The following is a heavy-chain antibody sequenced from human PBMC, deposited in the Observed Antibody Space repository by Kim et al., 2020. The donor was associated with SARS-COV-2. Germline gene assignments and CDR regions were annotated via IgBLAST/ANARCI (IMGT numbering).Heavy chain of an antibody. CDR1: GFTFSSYA. CDR3: AREGDSSGYYYFDY. D-gene: IGHD3-22*01. CDR2: ISYDGSNK. J-gene: IGHJ4*02. Sequence: GGSLRLSCAASGFTFSSYAMHWVRQAPGKGLEWVAVISYDGSNKYYADSVKGRFTISRDNSKNTLYLQMNSLRAEDTAVYYCAREGDSSGYYYFDYWGQGTLVTVSS. V-gene: IGHV3-30*04.